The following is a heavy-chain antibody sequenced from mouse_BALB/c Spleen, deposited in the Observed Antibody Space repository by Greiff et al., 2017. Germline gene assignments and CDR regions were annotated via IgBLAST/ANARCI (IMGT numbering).Heavy chain of an antibody. CDR3: ARHGDYVSDAMDD. CDR1: GFAFSSYD. V-gene: IGHV5-12-1*01. D-gene: IGHD2-13*01. J-gene: IGHJ4*01. Sequence: EVHLVESGGGLVKPGGSLKLSCAASGFAFSSYDMSWVRQTPGQRLEWVAYISSGGGSTYYPDTVKGRFTISTDNSTNTLYLQMSSLKSEDTAMYYCARHGDYVSDAMDDWGQGTSVTVSS. CDR2: ISSGGGST.